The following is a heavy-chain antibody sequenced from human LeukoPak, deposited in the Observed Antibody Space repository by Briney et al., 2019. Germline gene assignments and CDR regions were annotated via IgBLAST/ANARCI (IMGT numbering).Heavy chain of an antibody. CDR2: IHYSGST. CDR3: ARLILSSWYAFDI. Sequence: SETLSLTCTVSGGSISSYYWSWIRQPPGKGLEWIGYIHYSGSTNYNPSLRSRVTISADTSKNQFSLKLSSVTAADTAVYYCARLILSSWYAFDIWGQGTMVTVSS. D-gene: IGHD6-13*01. V-gene: IGHV4-59*01. CDR1: GGSISSYY. J-gene: IGHJ3*02.